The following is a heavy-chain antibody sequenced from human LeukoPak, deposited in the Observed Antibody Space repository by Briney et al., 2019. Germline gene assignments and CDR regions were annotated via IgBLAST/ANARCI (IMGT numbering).Heavy chain of an antibody. CDR3: ARGGYYGDDAFDI. Sequence: GTSVKVSCKASGGTFSSYAISWVRQAPGQGLEWMGGIIPIFGTANYAQKFQGRVTITADKSTSTAYMELSSLRSEDTAVYYCARGGYYGDDAFDIWGQGTMVTVSS. CDR2: IIPIFGTA. V-gene: IGHV1-69*06. CDR1: GGTFSSYA. J-gene: IGHJ3*02. D-gene: IGHD1-26*01.